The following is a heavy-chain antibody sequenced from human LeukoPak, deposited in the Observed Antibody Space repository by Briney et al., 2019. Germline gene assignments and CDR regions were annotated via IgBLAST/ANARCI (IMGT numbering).Heavy chain of an antibody. CDR2: ISAHNGNT. V-gene: IGHV1-18*01. D-gene: IGHD3-22*01. CDR1: DSSFTSYA. CDR3: ARDYYDNSGWYFDY. J-gene: IGHJ4*02. Sequence: ASVKLACNASDSSFTSYAITWVRQAPGQGLELMGCISAHNGNTNYAQKLQGRVTMTTDTSTGTAYMELRSLRSEDTAIYYCARDYYDNSGWYFDYWGQGTLVTVSS.